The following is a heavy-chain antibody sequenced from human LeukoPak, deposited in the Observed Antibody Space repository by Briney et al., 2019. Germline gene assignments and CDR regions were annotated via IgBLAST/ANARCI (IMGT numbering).Heavy chain of an antibody. V-gene: IGHV3-30*18. CDR1: GFTFSSFG. CDR3: AKGVKVIAIFGVVNSYYFDY. Sequence: GGSLRLSCAASGFTFSSFGMHWVRQAPGKGLEWVTVISYEGSNIYYADSLKGRFTISRDNSKNTLYLQMNSLRAEDTAVYYCAKGVKVIAIFGVVNSYYFDYWGQGTLVTVSS. D-gene: IGHD3-3*01. CDR2: ISYEGSNI. J-gene: IGHJ4*02.